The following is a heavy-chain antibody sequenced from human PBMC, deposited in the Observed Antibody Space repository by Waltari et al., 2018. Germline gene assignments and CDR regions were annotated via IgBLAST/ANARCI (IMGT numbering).Heavy chain of an antibody. D-gene: IGHD3-22*01. Sequence: QVQLVQSGAEVKKPGASVKVSCKASGYTFTSYYMHWVRQAPGQGLEWMGIINPSGGSTSYAQKFQGRVTMTRDTSTSTVYMELSSLRSEDTAVYYCAREIPSSGYYYDWFDPWGQGTLVTVSS. CDR3: AREIPSSGYYYDWFDP. CDR2: INPSGGST. CDR1: GYTFTSYY. V-gene: IGHV1-46*01. J-gene: IGHJ5*02.